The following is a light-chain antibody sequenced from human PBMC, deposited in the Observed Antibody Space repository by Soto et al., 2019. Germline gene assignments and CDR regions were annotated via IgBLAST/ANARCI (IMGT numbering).Light chain of an antibody. V-gene: IGKV3-15*01. CDR2: GAS. J-gene: IGKJ1*01. Sequence: EIVMTQSPATLSVSPGERVTLSCRASQFVSNSLAWYQQRPGQPPRLLIYGASTRAAGISERFSGSGSGTEFTLTISSLRSEDFAVYYCQQSSNWPRTFGQGTKVENK. CDR1: QFVSNS. CDR3: QQSSNWPRT.